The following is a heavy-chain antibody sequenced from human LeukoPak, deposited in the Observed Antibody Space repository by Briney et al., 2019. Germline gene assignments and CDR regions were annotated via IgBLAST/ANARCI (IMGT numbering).Heavy chain of an antibody. CDR3: ARENWGFDY. J-gene: IGHJ4*02. CDR2: INTNTGNP. Sequence: GASVKASCKASGYTFRTYGIYWVRQAPGQGLEYMGWINTNTGNPTYAQGFTGRFVFSLDTSVSTAYLQISGLKIEDTAVYYCARENWGFDYWGQGTLVTVSS. D-gene: IGHD7-27*01. CDR1: GYTFRTYG. V-gene: IGHV7-4-1*02.